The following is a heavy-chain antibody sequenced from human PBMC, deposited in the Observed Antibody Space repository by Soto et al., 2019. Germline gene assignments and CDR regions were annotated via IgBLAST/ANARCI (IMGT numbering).Heavy chain of an antibody. J-gene: IGHJ4*02. CDR1: GFTFDDYA. D-gene: IGHD2-21*02. Sequence: EVQLVESGGGLVQPGRSLRLSCAASGFTFDDYAMHWVRQAPGKGLEWVSGISWNSGSIGYADSVKGRFTISRDNAKNSLYLQMNSLRDEDTALYYCAKDLRDSETCFDYWGQGTLVTVSS. V-gene: IGHV3-9*01. CDR2: ISWNSGSI. CDR3: AKDLRDSETCFDY.